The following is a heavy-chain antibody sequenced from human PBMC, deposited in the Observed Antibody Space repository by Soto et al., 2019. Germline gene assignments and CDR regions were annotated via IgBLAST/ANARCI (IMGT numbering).Heavy chain of an antibody. J-gene: IGHJ4*02. D-gene: IGHD5-12*01. CDR3: AAGGGLPRYY. CDR2: IHHSGST. V-gene: IGHV4-4*02. CDR1: SASISSEQW. Sequence: PSETLSLTCAVSSASISSEQWWTWVRQPPGKGLEWIAEIHHSGSTYYNPSLKSRVTISVDRSKNQFSLKLSSVTAADTAVYYCAAGGGLPRYYWGQGTLVTVSS.